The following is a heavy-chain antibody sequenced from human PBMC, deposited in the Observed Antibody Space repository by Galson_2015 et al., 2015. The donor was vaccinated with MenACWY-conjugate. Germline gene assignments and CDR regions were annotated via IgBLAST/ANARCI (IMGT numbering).Heavy chain of an antibody. CDR1: GFLLSTYA. J-gene: IGHJ4*02. V-gene: IGHV3-23*01. CDR3: ANMAVLTTSAFDF. Sequence: SLRLSCAASGFLLSTYAMTWVRQAPGKGLEWVSAISSSSGATTYYADAVKGRFTISRDNSRNTLFLQMDKLSAEDTAVYYCANMAVLTTSAFDFWGQGTLVTVSS. D-gene: IGHD1-1*01. CDR2: ISSSSGATT.